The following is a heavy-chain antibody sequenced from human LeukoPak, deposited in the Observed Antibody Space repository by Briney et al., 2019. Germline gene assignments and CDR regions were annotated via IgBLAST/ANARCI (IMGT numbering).Heavy chain of an antibody. CDR2: INPNSGGT. Sequence: GASVTVSCKASGYTFTVYYMHWVRQAPGQGLEWMGWINPNSGGTNYAQKFQGRVTMTRDTSVSTAYMELSRLRSDDTAVYYCARIARIMWGMDVWGQGTTVTVSS. CDR3: ARIARIMWGMDV. D-gene: IGHD3-16*01. J-gene: IGHJ6*02. CDR1: GYTFTVYY. V-gene: IGHV1-2*02.